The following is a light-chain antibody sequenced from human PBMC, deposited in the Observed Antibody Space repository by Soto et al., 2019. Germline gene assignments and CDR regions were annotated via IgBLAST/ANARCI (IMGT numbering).Light chain of an antibody. CDR2: DAS. Sequence: EIVLTQSPATLSLSPGERATLSCRASQSVSSYLAWYQQKPGQAPRLLIYDASNRATGIPARFSGSGSGTDFTLTISSLEPEDFAVYYCQQDYNSLTFGGGTKVDIK. CDR1: QSVSSY. V-gene: IGKV3-11*01. J-gene: IGKJ4*01. CDR3: QQDYNSLT.